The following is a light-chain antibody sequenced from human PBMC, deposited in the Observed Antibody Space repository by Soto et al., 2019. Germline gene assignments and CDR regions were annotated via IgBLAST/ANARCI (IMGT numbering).Light chain of an antibody. J-gene: IGLJ2*01. CDR3: STYINSITFVI. Sequence: QSVLTQPASVSGSPGQSITISCTGTSSDVGAYNYISWYQQHPGKAPKLMIYEVSNRPSGVSTRFSGSKSGNTASLTISGLRAEDEGDYYCSTYINSITFVIFGGGTQLTVL. V-gene: IGLV2-14*01. CDR2: EVS. CDR1: SSDVGAYNY.